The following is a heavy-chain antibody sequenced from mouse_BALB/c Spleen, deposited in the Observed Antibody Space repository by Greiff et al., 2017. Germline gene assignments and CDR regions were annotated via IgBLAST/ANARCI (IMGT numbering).Heavy chain of an antibody. D-gene: IGHD4-1*01. J-gene: IGHJ4*01. CDR1: GYSITSDYA. V-gene: IGHV3-2*02. Sequence: EVKLQESGPGLVKPSQSLSLTCTVTGYSITSDYAWNWIRQFPGNKLEWMGYISYSGSTSYNPSLKSRISITRDTSKNQFFLQLNSVTTEDTATYYCASRGLGRTMDYWGQGTSVTVSS. CDR3: ASRGLGRTMDY. CDR2: ISYSGST.